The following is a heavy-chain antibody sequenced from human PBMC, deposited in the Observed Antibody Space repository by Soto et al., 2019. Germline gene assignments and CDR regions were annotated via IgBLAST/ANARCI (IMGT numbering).Heavy chain of an antibody. CDR1: GFTFSSYA. CDR3: AKVSVFDWLSSTKNWFDP. V-gene: IGHV3-23*01. D-gene: IGHD3-9*01. CDR2: ISGSGGST. Sequence: QPGGSLRLSCAASGFTFSSYAMSWVRQAPGKGLEWVSAISGSGGSTYYADSVKGRFTISRDNSKNTLYLQMNSLRAEDTAVYYCAKVSVFDWLSSTKNWFDPWGQGTLVTVSS. J-gene: IGHJ5*02.